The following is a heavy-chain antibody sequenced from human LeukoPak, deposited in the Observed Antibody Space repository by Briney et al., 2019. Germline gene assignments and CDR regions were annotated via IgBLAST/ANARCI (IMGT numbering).Heavy chain of an antibody. CDR2: IYTSGST. J-gene: IGHJ4*02. V-gene: IGHV4-4*07. CDR1: GGSISSYY. CDR3: ARSQIPTYYDFWSGYYL. D-gene: IGHD3-3*01. Sequence: PSETLSLTCTVSGGSISSYYWSWIRQPAGKGLEWIGRIYTSGSTNYNPSLKSRVTMSVDTSKNQFSLKLSSVTAADTAVYYCARSQIPTYYDFWSGYYLWGQGTLVTVSS.